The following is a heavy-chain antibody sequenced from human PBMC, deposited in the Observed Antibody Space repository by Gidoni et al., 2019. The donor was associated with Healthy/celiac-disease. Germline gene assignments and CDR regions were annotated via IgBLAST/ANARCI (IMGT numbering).Heavy chain of an antibody. Sequence: GLVQPGGSLRLSCAASGFTFSSSAISWVRQAPGKGLEWFSAISGSGGSTYYADSVKGRFTISRDNSKNTLYLQMNSLRAEDTAVYYCAKSDPGQLLPRLFADAFDIWGQGTMVTVSS. CDR3: AKSDPGQLLPRLFADAFDI. J-gene: IGHJ3*02. CDR2: ISGSGGST. D-gene: IGHD2-2*01. CDR1: GFTFSSSA. V-gene: IGHV3-23*01.